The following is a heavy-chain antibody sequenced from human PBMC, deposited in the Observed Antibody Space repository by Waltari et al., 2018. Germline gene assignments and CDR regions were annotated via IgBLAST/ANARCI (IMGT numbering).Heavy chain of an antibody. D-gene: IGHD4-17*01. V-gene: IGHV4-30-4*08. CDR3: ARGGPSDYGDYVGVFDP. CDR1: GGSISSGDYY. J-gene: IGHJ5*02. Sequence: QVQLQESGPGLVKPSQTLSLTCTVSGGSISSGDYYWSWIRQPPGKGLEWIGYIYYSGSTYYNPSLKSRVTISVDTSKNQFSLKLSSVTAADTAVYYCARGGPSDYGDYVGVFDPWGQGTLVTVSS. CDR2: IYYSGST.